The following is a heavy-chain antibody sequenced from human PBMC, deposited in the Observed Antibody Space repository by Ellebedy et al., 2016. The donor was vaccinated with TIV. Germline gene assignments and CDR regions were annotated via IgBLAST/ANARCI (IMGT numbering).Heavy chain of an antibody. V-gene: IGHV4-4*07. Sequence: MPGGSLRLSCTVSGGSISSYHWSWIRQPAGQGLEWIGRIYVSGYTDYNPSLKSRLIMSIDTSKNQFSLKLRSVSAADTAVYYCARDLLSSTVTGITGWFDPWGQGTLVTVSS. CDR1: GGSISSYH. D-gene: IGHD4-17*01. CDR2: IYVSGYT. CDR3: ARDLLSSTVTGITGWFDP. J-gene: IGHJ5*02.